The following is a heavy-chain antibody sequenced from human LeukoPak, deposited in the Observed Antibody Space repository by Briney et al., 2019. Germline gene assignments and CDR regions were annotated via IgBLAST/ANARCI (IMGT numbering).Heavy chain of an antibody. Sequence: PSETLSLTCTVSGGSISSYYWSWIRQPPGKGLEWIRYIYYSGSTNYNPSFKSRVTISVDTSKNQFSLKLSSVTAADTAVYYCARVTSGYDFWFSLWGQGTLVTVSS. D-gene: IGHD5-12*01. V-gene: IGHV4-59*01. CDR1: GGSISSYY. CDR3: ARVTSGYDFWFSL. J-gene: IGHJ4*02. CDR2: IYYSGST.